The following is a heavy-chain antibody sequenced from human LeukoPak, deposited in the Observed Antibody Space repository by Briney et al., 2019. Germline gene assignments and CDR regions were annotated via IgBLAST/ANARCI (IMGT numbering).Heavy chain of an antibody. CDR2: IWYDGSNK. Sequence: GRSLRLSGAASGFTFSSNGLHWVRQAPGKGLEWVAVIWYDGSNKYYADSVKGRFTISRDNSKNTLYLQMNSLRTEDTAVYYCARGRHEGDYWGQGTLVTVSS. J-gene: IGHJ4*02. CDR1: GFTFSSNG. CDR3: ARGRHEGDY. V-gene: IGHV3-33*01. D-gene: IGHD1-1*01.